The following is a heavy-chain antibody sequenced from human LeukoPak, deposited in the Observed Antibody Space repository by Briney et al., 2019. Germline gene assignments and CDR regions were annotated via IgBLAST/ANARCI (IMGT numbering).Heavy chain of an antibody. CDR1: GFTVSSNY. Sequence: GGSLRLSCVASGFTVSSNYMSWVRQAPGKGLAWVSAIFSGGSTFYADSVTGRFTISRDNSKNTVYLEMNSLRAEDTAVYYCARHLKTSGWYGDFDYWGQGTLATVSS. J-gene: IGHJ4*02. CDR3: ARHLKTSGWYGDFDY. D-gene: IGHD6-19*01. CDR2: IFSGGST. V-gene: IGHV3-53*01.